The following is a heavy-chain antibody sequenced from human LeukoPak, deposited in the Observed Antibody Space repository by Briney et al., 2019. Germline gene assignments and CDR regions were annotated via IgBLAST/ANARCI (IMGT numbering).Heavy chain of an antibody. CDR1: GGSFSGYY. J-gene: IGHJ4*02. D-gene: IGHD6-13*01. CDR3: ALTHSSSWYLDY. Sequence: SETLSLTCAVYGGSFSGYYWSWIRQPPGKGLEWIGEINHSGSTNYNPSLKSRVTISVDTSKNQFSLKLSSETAADTAVYYCALTHSSSWYLDYWGQGTLVTVSS. V-gene: IGHV4-34*01. CDR2: INHSGST.